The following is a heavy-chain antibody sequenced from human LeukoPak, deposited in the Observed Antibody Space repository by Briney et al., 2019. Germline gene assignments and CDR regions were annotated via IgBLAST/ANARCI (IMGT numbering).Heavy chain of an antibody. CDR2: IYPGDSDT. CDR1: GYSFTSYW. J-gene: IGHJ4*02. Sequence: GESLKISCKGSGYSFTSYWIGWVRQMPGKGLEWMGIIYPGDSDTRYSPSFQGQVTISADKSISTAYLQWSSLKASDTAMYYCAREYCSAGSCYPQLDYWGQGALVTVSS. D-gene: IGHD2-15*01. V-gene: IGHV5-51*01. CDR3: AREYCSAGSCYPQLDY.